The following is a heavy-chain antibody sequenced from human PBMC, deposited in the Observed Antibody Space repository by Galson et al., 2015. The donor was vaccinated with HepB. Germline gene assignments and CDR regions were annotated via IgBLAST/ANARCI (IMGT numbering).Heavy chain of an antibody. Sequence: ETLSLTCAVFGGSFSGYYWTWIRQPPGKGLEWIGEINHVETTNYNSSVKSRVTISVDTSKKQFSLKLTSVTAADTAVYYCARTASAIASLEGTFDIWSQGTMVTVSS. V-gene: IGHV4-34*01. CDR2: INHVETT. CDR1: GGSFSGYY. D-gene: IGHD5/OR15-5a*01. J-gene: IGHJ3*02. CDR3: ARTASAIASLEGTFDI.